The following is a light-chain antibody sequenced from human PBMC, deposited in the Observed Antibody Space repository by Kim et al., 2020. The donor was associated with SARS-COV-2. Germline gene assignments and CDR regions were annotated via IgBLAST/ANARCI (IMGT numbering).Light chain of an antibody. CDR3: QQYGIATPYT. Sequence: VLTQSPGTLSLSPGERATLSCRASQSVCSNCLAWYQQKPGQAPRLLIYSASTRATAIPDRFSGSGSGTDFTLSISRLEPEDSAVYYCQQYGIATPYTFGQGTKLEI. J-gene: IGKJ2*01. CDR1: QSVCSNC. CDR2: SAS. V-gene: IGKV3-20*01.